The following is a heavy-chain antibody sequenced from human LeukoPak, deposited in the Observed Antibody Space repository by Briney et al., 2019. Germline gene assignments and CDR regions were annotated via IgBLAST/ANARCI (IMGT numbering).Heavy chain of an antibody. J-gene: IGHJ5*02. CDR3: AKDRPEDFWSGYQNWFDP. CDR2: ISYDGSNK. Sequence: PGGSLRLSCAASGFTFSSYAMHWVRQAPGKGLEWVAVISYDGSNKYYADSVKGRFTISRNNSKNTLYLQMNSLRAEDTAVYYCAKDRPEDFWSGYQNWFDPWGQGTLVTVSS. V-gene: IGHV3-30-3*01. D-gene: IGHD3-3*01. CDR1: GFTFSSYA.